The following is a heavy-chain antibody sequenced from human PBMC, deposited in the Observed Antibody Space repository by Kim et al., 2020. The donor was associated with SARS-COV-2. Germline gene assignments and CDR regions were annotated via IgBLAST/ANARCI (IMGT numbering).Heavy chain of an antibody. V-gene: IGHV4-34*01. D-gene: IGHD3-10*01. Sequence: LKSRVTISVDTSKNQFSLKLSSVTAADTAVYYCARGWYYGSGTRGYFDYWGQGTLVTVSS. J-gene: IGHJ4*02. CDR3: ARGWYYGSGTRGYFDY.